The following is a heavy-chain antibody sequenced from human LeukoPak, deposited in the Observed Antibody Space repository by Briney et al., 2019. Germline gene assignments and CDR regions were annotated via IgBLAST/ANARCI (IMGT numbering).Heavy chain of an antibody. CDR2: ISSSSSTI. J-gene: IGHJ4*02. CDR1: GFTVSSYS. Sequence: GGSLRLSCAASGFTVSSYSMNWVRQAPGKGLEWVSYISSSSSTIYYADSVKGRFTISRDNAKNSLYLQMNSLRAEDTAVYYCAKGRGTAVTSAANYWGQGTLVTVSS. D-gene: IGHD4-17*01. CDR3: AKGRGTAVTSAANY. V-gene: IGHV3-48*01.